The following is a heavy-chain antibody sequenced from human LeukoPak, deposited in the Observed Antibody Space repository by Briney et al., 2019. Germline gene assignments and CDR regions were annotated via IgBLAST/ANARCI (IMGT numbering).Heavy chain of an antibody. J-gene: IGHJ6*02. CDR3: ATYCSSTSCYSGGYYYYYGMDV. CDR1: GYTFTSYA. V-gene: IGHV7-4-1*02. CDR2: INTNTGNP. Sequence: ASVKVSCKASGYTFTSYAMNWVRQAPGQGLEWMGWINTNTGNPTYAQGFTGRFVFSLDTSVSTAYLQISSLKAEDTAVYYCATYCSSTSCYSGGYYYYYGMDVWGQGTTVTVSS. D-gene: IGHD2-2*01.